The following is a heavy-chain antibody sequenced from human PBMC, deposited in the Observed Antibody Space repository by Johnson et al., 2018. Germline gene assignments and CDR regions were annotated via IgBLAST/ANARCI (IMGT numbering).Heavy chain of an antibody. D-gene: IGHD3-22*01. Sequence: QLVESGGGLVQPGGSLRLSCAASGFTFSSYSMNWVRQAPGKGLEWVSYISSSSSTIYYADSVKGRFTISRDNAKNSLYLQMNSLRAEDTAVYYCARELHYYDDSGFYRAFDFWGQGTMVTVSS. J-gene: IGHJ3*01. CDR3: ARELHYYDDSGFYRAFDF. V-gene: IGHV3-48*01. CDR2: ISSSSSTI. CDR1: GFTFSSYS.